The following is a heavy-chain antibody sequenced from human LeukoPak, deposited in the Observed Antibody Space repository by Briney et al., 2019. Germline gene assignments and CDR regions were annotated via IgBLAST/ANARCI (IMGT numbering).Heavy chain of an antibody. Sequence: PSQTLSLTCTVSGGSISSGSYYWSWIRQPAGKGLEWIGRINTSGSTNYNPSLKSRVTISVDTSKNQFSLKLSSVTAADTAVYYCERGHYYDSSGYYAVFDYWGQGTLVTVSS. CDR3: ERGHYYDSSGYYAVFDY. CDR1: GGSISSGSYY. V-gene: IGHV4-61*02. J-gene: IGHJ4*02. D-gene: IGHD3-22*01. CDR2: INTSGST.